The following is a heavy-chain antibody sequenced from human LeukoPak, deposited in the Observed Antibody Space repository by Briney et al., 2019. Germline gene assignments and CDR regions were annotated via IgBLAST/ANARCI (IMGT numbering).Heavy chain of an antibody. J-gene: IGHJ4*02. CDR1: GGSISSSSYY. Sequence: SETLSLTCTVSGGSISSSSYYWGWIRQPPGKGLEWIGSIYYSGNIYYNPSLKSRVTISVDTSKNQFSLKLSSVTAADTAVYYCARQTLGYSYGYDYWGQGTLVTVSS. V-gene: IGHV4-39*01. CDR3: ARQTLGYSYGYDY. CDR2: IYYSGNI. D-gene: IGHD5-18*01.